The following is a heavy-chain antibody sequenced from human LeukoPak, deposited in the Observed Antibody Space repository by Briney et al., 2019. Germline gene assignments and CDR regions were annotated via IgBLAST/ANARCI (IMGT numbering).Heavy chain of an antibody. CDR1: GGSISSGGYY. V-gene: IGHV4-31*03. CDR3: ARAITDFWSGYPTSDTDYYYYYMDV. D-gene: IGHD3-3*01. J-gene: IGHJ6*03. Sequence: SQTLSLTCTVSGGSISSGGYYWSWLRQHPGKGLEWIGYIYYSGSTYYNPSLKSRVTISVYTSKNQFSLKLSPVTAADTAVYYCARAITDFWSGYPTSDTDYYYYYMDVWGKGTTVTVSS. CDR2: IYYSGST.